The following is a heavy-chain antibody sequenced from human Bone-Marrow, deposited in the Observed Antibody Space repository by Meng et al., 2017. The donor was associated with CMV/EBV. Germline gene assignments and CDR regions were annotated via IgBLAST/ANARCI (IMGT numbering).Heavy chain of an antibody. CDR1: GFTFSSYS. D-gene: IGHD6-13*01. CDR2: ISSSSSYI. J-gene: IGHJ6*02. V-gene: IGHV3-21*01. CDR3: ARDVVVAAAGDYYYYSVWTS. Sequence: GGSLRLSCAASGFTFSSYSMNWVRQAPGKGLEWVSSISSSSSYIYYADSVKGRFTISRDNAKNSLYLQMNSLRAEDTAVYYCARDVVVAAAGDYYYYSVWTSGAKGPRSPSP.